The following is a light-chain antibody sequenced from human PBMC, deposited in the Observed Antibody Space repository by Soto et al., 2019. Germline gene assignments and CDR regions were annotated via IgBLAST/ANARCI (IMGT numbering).Light chain of an antibody. Sequence: QSVLTQPASVSGSPGQSITISCTGTSSDVGGYNYVSWYQQHPGKAPKLMIYEVSNRPSGVSNRFSGSKSGNTASLTISGLQAEDEADYYCSSYTSGSTLNVFGTGTKLTVL. CDR2: EVS. CDR3: SSYTSGSTLNV. CDR1: SSDVGGYNY. V-gene: IGLV2-14*01. J-gene: IGLJ1*01.